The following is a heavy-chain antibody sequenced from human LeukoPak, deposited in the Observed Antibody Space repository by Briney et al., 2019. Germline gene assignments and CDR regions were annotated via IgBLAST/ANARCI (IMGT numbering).Heavy chain of an antibody. D-gene: IGHD3-10*01. CDR3: GRELDGSVDY. V-gene: IGHV3-7*01. J-gene: IGHJ4*02. CDR2: IQQDGIKK. Sequence: PGGSLRLSCAASGFTFSTYWMSWVRQAPWKGLEWVANIQQDGIKKYYVDSVEGRFTISRENAKNSLFLQMSSLRADDTAVYYCGRELDGSVDYWGQGTLVTVSS. CDR1: GFTFSTYW.